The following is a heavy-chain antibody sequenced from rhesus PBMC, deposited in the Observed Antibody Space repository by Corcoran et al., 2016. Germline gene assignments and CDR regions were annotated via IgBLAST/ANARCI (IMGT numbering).Heavy chain of an antibody. V-gene: IGHV4S14*01. CDR2: IYGSGGSN. D-gene: IGHD1-1-1*01. Sequence: QVQLQESGPGLVKPSETLSLTCAVSGYSISSNYWNWIRQPPGKGLAWIGSIYGSGGSNYLTPALKSRVTLSVDTSKNQFSLKLSSVTAADTAVYYCARGIAGTILDSWGQGVVVTVSS. CDR3: ARGIAGTILDS. CDR1: GYSISSNY. J-gene: IGHJ6*01.